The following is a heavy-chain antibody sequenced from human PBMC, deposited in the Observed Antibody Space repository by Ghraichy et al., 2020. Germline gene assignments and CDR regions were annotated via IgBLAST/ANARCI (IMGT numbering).Heavy chain of an antibody. D-gene: IGHD3-3*01. CDR1: GFTFGDYA. J-gene: IGHJ6*02. V-gene: IGHV3-49*03. Sequence: GESLNISCTASGFTFGDYAMSWFRQAPGKGLEWVGYFRSKAFGGTTEYAASVKGRFTISRDDSKNMAYLQMNSLKTEDTAVYFCTREFRVLRFLDFVLYGMDVWGQGTTVTVSS. CDR3: TREFRVLRFLDFVLYGMDV. CDR2: FRSKAFGGTT.